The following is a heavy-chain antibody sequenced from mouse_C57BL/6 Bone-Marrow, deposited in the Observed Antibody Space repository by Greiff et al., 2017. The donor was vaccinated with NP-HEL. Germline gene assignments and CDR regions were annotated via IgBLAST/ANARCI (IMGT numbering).Heavy chain of an antibody. V-gene: IGHV14-4*01. Sequence: VQLQQSGAELVRPGASVKLSCTASGFNIKDDYMHWVKQRPEQGLEWIGWIDPENGDTEYASKFQGKATITADTSSNTAYLQLSSLTSEDTAVYYCILYYKFAYWGQGTLVTVSA. CDR1: GFNIKDDY. D-gene: IGHD2-1*01. CDR3: ILYYKFAY. CDR2: IDPENGDT. J-gene: IGHJ3*01.